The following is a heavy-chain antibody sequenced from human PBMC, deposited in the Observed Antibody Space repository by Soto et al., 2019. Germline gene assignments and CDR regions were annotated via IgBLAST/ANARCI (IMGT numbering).Heavy chain of an antibody. V-gene: IGHV4-4*07. CDR3: ARGAVAGADYGMAV. CDR2: IYTSGGT. J-gene: IGHJ6*02. D-gene: IGHD2-15*01. Sequence: SETLSLTCSVSGGSMSTYYWSWIRQPAGKALEWVGRIYTSGGTNYNPSLKGRVTMSIDTSKKRISLKLNSVTAADSAVYYCARGAVAGADYGMAVWGQGTTVTVSS. CDR1: GGSMSTYY.